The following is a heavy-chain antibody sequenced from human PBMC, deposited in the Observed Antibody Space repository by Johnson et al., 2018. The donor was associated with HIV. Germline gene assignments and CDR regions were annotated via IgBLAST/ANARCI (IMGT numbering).Heavy chain of an antibody. J-gene: IGHJ3*02. CDR3: AKDPQADYAFDI. Sequence: VQLVESGGGVVQPGGSLRLSCAASGFTFSSYGMHWVRQAPGKGLEWVAFIRYDGSNKYYADSVKGRFTISRDNSKNTLYLQMNSLRAEDTAVYYCAKDPQADYAFDIWGQGTMVTVSS. CDR1: GFTFSSYG. CDR2: IRYDGSNK. V-gene: IGHV3-30*02.